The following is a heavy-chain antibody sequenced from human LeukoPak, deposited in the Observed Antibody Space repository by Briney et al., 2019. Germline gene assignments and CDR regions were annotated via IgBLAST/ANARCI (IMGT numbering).Heavy chain of an antibody. CDR2: IIPIFGTA. J-gene: IGHJ6*02. CDR1: GGTFSSYA. Sequence: ASVKVSCKASGGTFSSYAISWVRQAPGQGLEWMGGIIPIFGTANYAQEFQGRVTITADGSTSTAYMELSSLRSEDTAVYYCARGEVVRGVTYYYYYYGMDVWGQGTTVTVSS. D-gene: IGHD3-10*01. CDR3: ARGEVVRGVTYYYYYYGMDV. V-gene: IGHV1-69*13.